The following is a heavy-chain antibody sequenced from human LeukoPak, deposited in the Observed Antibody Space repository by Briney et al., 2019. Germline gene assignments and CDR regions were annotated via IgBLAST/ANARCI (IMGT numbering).Heavy chain of an antibody. J-gene: IGHJ4*02. CDR2: INPGSGGT. CDR1: GYIFTGSY. Sequence: GASVTVSCKASGYIFTGSYIHWVRQAPGQGLEWMGWINPGSGGTNYAQNFQGRVTMTRDTSISTAYMELSRLRSDDTAVYYCAKVSFQWTHTAHFDYWGQGTLVTVSS. CDR3: AKVSFQWTHTAHFDY. D-gene: IGHD5-18*01. V-gene: IGHV1-2*02.